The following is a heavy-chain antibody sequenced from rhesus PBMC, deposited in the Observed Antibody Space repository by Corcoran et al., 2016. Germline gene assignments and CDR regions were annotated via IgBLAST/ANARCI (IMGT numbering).Heavy chain of an antibody. V-gene: IGHV4S10*01. D-gene: IGHD6-25*01. CDR3: ARGVGAAAGIDY. J-gene: IGHJ4*01. Sequence: QVQLQESGPGVVKPSETLSLTCAVSGGSISDSYRWRWIRQPPGKGLEWIGYLYGSNTNTNYNPSLKSRVTISKDTSKNQCSLKLSSVTAADTAVYYCARGVGAAAGIDYWGQGVLVTVSS. CDR2: LYGSNTNT. CDR1: GGSISDSYR.